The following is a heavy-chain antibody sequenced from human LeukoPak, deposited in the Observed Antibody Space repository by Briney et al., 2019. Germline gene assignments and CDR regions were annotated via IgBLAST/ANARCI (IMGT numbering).Heavy chain of an antibody. V-gene: IGHV4-34*01. D-gene: IGHD2-2*02. CDR1: GGSFSGYY. Sequence: SETLSLTCAVYGGSFSGYYWSWIRQPPGKGLEWIGEINHSGSTNYNPSLKSRVTISVDTSKNQFSLKLSSVTAADTAVYYCARLEIYCSSTSCYIRGRNWFDPWGQGTLVTVSS. CDR2: INHSGST. J-gene: IGHJ5*02. CDR3: ARLEIYCSSTSCYIRGRNWFDP.